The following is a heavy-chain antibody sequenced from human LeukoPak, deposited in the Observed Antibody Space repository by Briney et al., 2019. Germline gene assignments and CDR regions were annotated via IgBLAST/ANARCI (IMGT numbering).Heavy chain of an antibody. CDR2: ITTSSTYT. D-gene: IGHD1-26*01. V-gene: IGHV3-21*01. Sequence: GGSLRLSCEASGFSFSSYNMDWVRQTPGKGLEWISSITTSSTYTYYADSVKGRFTISRDNARNSLYLQMNSLRVEDTAVYYCARDPYSGTYGNTYYYYMDVWGKGTTVTISS. CDR3: ARDPYSGTYGNTYYYYMDV. CDR1: GFSFSSYN. J-gene: IGHJ6*03.